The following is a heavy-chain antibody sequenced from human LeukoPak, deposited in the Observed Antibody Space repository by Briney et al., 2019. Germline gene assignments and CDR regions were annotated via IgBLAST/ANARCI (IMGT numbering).Heavy chain of an antibody. CDR3: ARGLGSGSGSYYDDY. Sequence: SETLSLTCAVSGYSISSGYYWGWIRQLPGKGLEWIGSIYHSGSTYYNPSLKSRVTISVDTSKNQFSLKLSSVTAADTAVYYCARGLGSGSGSYYDDYWGQGILVTVSS. V-gene: IGHV4-38-2*01. J-gene: IGHJ4*02. D-gene: IGHD3-10*01. CDR2: IYHSGST. CDR1: GYSISSGYY.